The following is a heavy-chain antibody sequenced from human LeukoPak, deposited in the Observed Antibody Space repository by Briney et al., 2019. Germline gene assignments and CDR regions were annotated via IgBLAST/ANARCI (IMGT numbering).Heavy chain of an antibody. CDR2: IYTSGST. V-gene: IGHV4-4*07. CDR3: ARGEEVYSYSFDY. D-gene: IGHD5-18*01. J-gene: IGHJ4*02. CDR1: GGSISSYY. Sequence: SETLSLTCTVSGGSISSYYWSWIRQPAGKGLEWIGRIYTSGSTNYNPSLKSRVTISVDTSKNEFPLKPSSVTAADTAVYYCARGEEVYSYSFDYWGQGPLVTVSS.